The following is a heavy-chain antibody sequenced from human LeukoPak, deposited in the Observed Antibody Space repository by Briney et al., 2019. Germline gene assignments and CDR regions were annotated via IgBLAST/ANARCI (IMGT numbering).Heavy chain of an antibody. D-gene: IGHD3-22*01. CDR2: IYYSGST. Sequence: SETLSLTCTVSGGSISSYYWSWIRQPPGKGLEWIGYIYYSGSTNYNPSLKSRVTISVDTSKNQFSLKLSSVTAADTAVYYCAGDVVYYDSSGDAFDIWGQGTMVTVSS. CDR1: GGSISSYY. CDR3: AGDVVYYDSSGDAFDI. J-gene: IGHJ3*02. V-gene: IGHV4-59*01.